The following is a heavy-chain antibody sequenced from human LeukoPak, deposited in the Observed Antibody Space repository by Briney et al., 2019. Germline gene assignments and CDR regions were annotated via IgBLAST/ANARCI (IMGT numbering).Heavy chain of an antibody. CDR2: ISGYGDTT. Sequence: PGGSLRLSCAASGFKFNIFAMSWVRQAPGKWLECVSSISGYGDTTYYADSVTGGFTLSRENSKGTLDLQMFSLRAEDTAVYYCAKGRGPFVAIDNNWFDPWGQGTLVTVSS. V-gene: IGHV3-23*01. CDR3: AKGRGPFVAIDNNWFDP. J-gene: IGHJ5*02. D-gene: IGHD3-3*02. CDR1: GFKFNIFA.